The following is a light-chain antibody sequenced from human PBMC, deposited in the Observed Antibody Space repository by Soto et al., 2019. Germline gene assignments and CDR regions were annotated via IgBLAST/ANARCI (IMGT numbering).Light chain of an antibody. Sequence: EIAMPQSTDTLSLSPGERATLSFRASQSVSSNLAWYLQKPGQAPRLLIYDASTRATVIPARFSGSGSGTEFTLTISSLQSEDFAVYYCQQYNDWPPITFGQGTRLEIK. J-gene: IGKJ5*01. CDR2: DAS. CDR1: QSVSSN. V-gene: IGKV3-15*01. CDR3: QQYNDWPPIT.